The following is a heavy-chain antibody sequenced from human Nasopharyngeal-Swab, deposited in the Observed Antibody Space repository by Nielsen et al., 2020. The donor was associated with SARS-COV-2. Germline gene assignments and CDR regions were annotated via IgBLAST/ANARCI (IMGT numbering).Heavy chain of an antibody. Sequence: ASVKVSCKASGYTFTSYGISWVRQAPGQGLEWMGWISAYIGNTNYAQKLQGRVTMTTDTSTSTAYMELRSLRSDDTAVYYCARSTMIVVVITDDAFDIWGQGTMVTVSS. V-gene: IGHV1-18*01. CDR2: ISAYIGNT. J-gene: IGHJ3*02. D-gene: IGHD3-22*01. CDR3: ARSTMIVVVITDDAFDI. CDR1: GYTFTSYG.